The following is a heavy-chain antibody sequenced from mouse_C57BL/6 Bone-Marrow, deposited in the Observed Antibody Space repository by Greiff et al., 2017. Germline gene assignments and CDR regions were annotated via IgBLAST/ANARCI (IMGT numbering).Heavy chain of an antibody. Sequence: VQLQQSGPELVKPGASVKLSCKASGYTFTSYDINWVKQRPGQGLEWIGWIYPRDGSTKYNEKFKGKATLTVDTSSSTAYMELHRLTSEDSAVYFCARVECGVSSGDWYFYVCGTGTAITVSS. CDR3: ARVECGVSSGDWYFYV. CDR1: GYTFTSYD. V-gene: IGHV1-85*01. J-gene: IGHJ1*03. CDR2: IYPRDGST. D-gene: IGHD1-1*01.